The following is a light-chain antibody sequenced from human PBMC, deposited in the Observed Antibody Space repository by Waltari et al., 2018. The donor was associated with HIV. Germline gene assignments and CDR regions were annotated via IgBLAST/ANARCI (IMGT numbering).Light chain of an antibody. CDR3: SSFAGSNKL. CDR1: TSDIHDYNF. V-gene: IGLV2-8*01. J-gene: IGLJ2*01. Sequence: QSALTQPPSASGSPGQAVNMSCPGATSDIHDYNFISWYQQYSGKAPKPIILQVPKRPSGVPDRFSGSRSGNTASLIVSGLQAEDEAVYFCSSFAGSNKLFGGGTKLTVL. CDR2: QVP.